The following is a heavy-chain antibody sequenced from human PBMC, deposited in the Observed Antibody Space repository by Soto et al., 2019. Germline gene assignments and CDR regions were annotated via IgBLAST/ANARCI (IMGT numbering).Heavy chain of an antibody. CDR2: IDWDDDK. CDR1: WFSLSTSGMC. D-gene: IGHD5-18*01. J-gene: IGHJ6*03. V-gene: IGHV2-70*11. Sequence: SGPKLGNPTQTPTLTCTFSWFSLSTSGMCVSWIRQPPGKALEWLARIDWDDDKYYSTSLKTRLTISKDTSKNQVVLTMTNMDPVDTATYYCARGKGSQNVDTAMVSSYYYYYMDVWGKGTTVTVSS. CDR3: ARGKGSQNVDTAMVSSYYYYYMDV.